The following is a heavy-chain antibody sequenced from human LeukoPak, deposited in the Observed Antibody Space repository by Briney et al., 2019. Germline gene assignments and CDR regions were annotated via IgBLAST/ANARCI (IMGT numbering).Heavy chain of an antibody. Sequence: GGSLRLSCAASGFTFSSYAMTWVRQAPGKGLEWVSVISGGGTSTYYADSVKGRFTISRDNFKNTLYLQMHSLRAEDTAVFYCARVTNSGYDSGNFDYWGQGTLVTVSS. CDR3: ARVTNSGYDSGNFDY. J-gene: IGHJ4*02. V-gene: IGHV3-23*01. CDR1: GFTFSSYA. D-gene: IGHD5-12*01. CDR2: ISGGGTST.